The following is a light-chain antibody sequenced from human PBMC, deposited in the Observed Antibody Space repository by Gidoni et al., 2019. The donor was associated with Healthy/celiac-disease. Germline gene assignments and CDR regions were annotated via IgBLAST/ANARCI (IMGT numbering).Light chain of an antibody. J-gene: IGKJ3*01. V-gene: IGKV3-11*01. CDR1: QSVSSY. Sequence: EIVLTRSPATLSLSPGERATLSCRASQSVSSYLAWYQQKPGQAPRLLIYDASNRATGIPARFSGSGSGTDFTLTISSLEPEDFAVYYCQQRNNWPILTFGPGTKVDIK. CDR2: DAS. CDR3: QQRNNWPILT.